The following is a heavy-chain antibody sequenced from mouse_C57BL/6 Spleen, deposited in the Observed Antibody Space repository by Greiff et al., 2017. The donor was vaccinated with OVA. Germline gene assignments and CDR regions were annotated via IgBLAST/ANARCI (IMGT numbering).Heavy chain of an antibody. V-gene: IGHV2-2*01. CDR3: ASSYYDYDRAMDY. CDR1: GFSLTSYG. J-gene: IGHJ4*01. Sequence: VKLVESGPGLVQPSQSLSITCTVSGFSLTSYGVHWVRQSPGKGLEWLGVIWSGGSTDYNAAFISRLSISKDNSKSQVFFKMNSLQADDTAIYYCASSYYDYDRAMDYWGQGTSVTVSS. CDR2: IWSGGST. D-gene: IGHD2-4*01.